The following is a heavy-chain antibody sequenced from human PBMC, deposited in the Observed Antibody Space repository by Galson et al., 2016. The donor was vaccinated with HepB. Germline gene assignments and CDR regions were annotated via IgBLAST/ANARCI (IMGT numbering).Heavy chain of an antibody. CDR1: GFTFNIYA. CDR2: IAGSGAPT. V-gene: IGHV3-23*01. CDR3: AKGLYGDYSYFDD. D-gene: IGHD4-17*01. J-gene: IGHJ4*02. Sequence: SLRLSCAASGFTFNIYAMSWVRQAPGKGLEWVAAIAGSGAPTTYADSVKGRFTISRDNSKNTLYLQKNSLRAEDTAVYYCAKGLYGDYSYFDDWGQGTLVTVSS.